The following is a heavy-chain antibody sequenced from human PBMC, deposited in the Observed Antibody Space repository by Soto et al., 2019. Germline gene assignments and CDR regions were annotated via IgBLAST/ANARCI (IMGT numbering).Heavy chain of an antibody. Sequence: PXETLSLTCAVSGYSISSGYYWGCIRQPPGKGLEWIGSIYHSGSTYYNPSLKSRVTISVDTSKNQFSLKLSSVTAADTAVYYCARYSGYEFDYWGQGTLVTVSS. CDR1: GYSISSGYY. J-gene: IGHJ4*02. CDR2: IYHSGST. CDR3: ARYSGYEFDY. D-gene: IGHD5-12*01. V-gene: IGHV4-38-2*01.